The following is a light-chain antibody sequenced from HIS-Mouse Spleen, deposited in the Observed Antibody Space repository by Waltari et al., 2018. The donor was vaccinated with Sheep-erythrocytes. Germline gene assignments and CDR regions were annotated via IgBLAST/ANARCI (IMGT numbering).Light chain of an antibody. V-gene: IGLV2-8*01. J-gene: IGLJ3*02. CDR1: SSDVGGYHY. Sequence: QSALTQPPSASGSPGPSVTIPCTGTSSDVGGYHYVSWYQPHPGKAPKLMIYEVSKRPSGVPDRFSGSKSGNTASLTVSGLQAEDEADYYCSSYAGSNNWVFGGGTKLTVL. CDR2: EVS. CDR3: SSYAGSNNWV.